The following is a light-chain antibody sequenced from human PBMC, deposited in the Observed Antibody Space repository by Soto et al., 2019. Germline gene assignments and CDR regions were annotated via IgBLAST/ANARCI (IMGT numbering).Light chain of an antibody. CDR3: QKCKVAPFT. CDR1: QDIANF. Sequence: ILMTQSPSSLSAFVGDRVTITCRASQDIANFLAWYQQKPGKVPKLLIYAASTLQSGVPSRFSGSGSGTDFTLTIRSMHPEPVPTYYCQKCKVAPFTFGGGTKVDIK. V-gene: IGKV1-27*01. J-gene: IGKJ4*01. CDR2: AAS.